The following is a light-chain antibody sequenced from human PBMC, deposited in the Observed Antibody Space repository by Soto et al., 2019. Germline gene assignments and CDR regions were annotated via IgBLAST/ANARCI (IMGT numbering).Light chain of an antibody. V-gene: IGLV1-44*01. Sequence: QSVLTQPPSASGTPGQRVTISCSGSSSNIGSNTVNWYQQLPGTAPKLLICNNNQRPSGVPDRFSGSKSGTSAFLAISGLQSEDEADYYCAAWDDSLSGVLFGGGTKLTVL. CDR3: AAWDDSLSGVL. J-gene: IGLJ2*01. CDR1: SSNIGSNT. CDR2: NNN.